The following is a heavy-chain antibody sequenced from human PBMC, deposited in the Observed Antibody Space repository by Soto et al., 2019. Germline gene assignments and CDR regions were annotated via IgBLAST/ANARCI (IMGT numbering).Heavy chain of an antibody. CDR1: GYTFTSYG. D-gene: IGHD4-17*01. CDR2: ISAYNGNT. Sequence: ASVKVSCKASGYTFTSYGISWVRQAPGQGLEWMGWISAYNGNTNYAQKLQGRVTMTTDTSTSTAYMELRSLRSDDTAVYYCARDETVDYGDYIGLGDYWGQGTLVTVSS. J-gene: IGHJ4*02. V-gene: IGHV1-18*01. CDR3: ARDETVDYGDYIGLGDY.